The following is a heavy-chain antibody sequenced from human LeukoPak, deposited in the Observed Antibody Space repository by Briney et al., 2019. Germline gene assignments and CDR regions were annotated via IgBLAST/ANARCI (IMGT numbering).Heavy chain of an antibody. J-gene: IGHJ4*02. D-gene: IGHD6-13*01. CDR2: ISGSGGST. Sequence: GGSLRLSCAASGFTFSSYAMSWVRQAPGKGLEWVSAISGSGGSTNYADSVKGRFTISRDNSKNTLYLQMNSLRAEDTAVYYCAKVKQQLDHYYFDYWGQGTLVTVSS. CDR1: GFTFSSYA. V-gene: IGHV3-23*01. CDR3: AKVKQQLDHYYFDY.